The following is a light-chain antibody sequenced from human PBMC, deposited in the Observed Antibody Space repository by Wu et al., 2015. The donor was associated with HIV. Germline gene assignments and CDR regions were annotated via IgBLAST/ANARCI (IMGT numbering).Light chain of an antibody. CDR1: QDIGNE. Sequence: IQMTQSPSSLSASIGDRITITCRASQDIGNELGWYQQKPGTAPKVLISVASSLHSGVPSRFSGSGSGTHFTLTISSLQPDDFASYYCLQNYNYPWTFGQGTKVEIK. J-gene: IGKJ1*01. CDR3: LQNYNYPWT. V-gene: IGKV1-6*01. CDR2: VAS.